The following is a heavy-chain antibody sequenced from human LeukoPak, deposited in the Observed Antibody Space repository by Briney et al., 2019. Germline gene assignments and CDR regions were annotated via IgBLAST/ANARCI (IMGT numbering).Heavy chain of an antibody. J-gene: IGHJ3*02. CDR1: GFTFSSYA. V-gene: IGHV3-23*01. Sequence: PGGSLRLSCAASGFTFSSYAMSWVRQAPGKGLEWVSAISGSGGSTYYADSVKGRFTISRDNSKNTLYPQMNSLRAEDTAVYYCAKDITEVLAVAGTRGRENAFDIWGQGTMVTVSS. D-gene: IGHD6-19*01. CDR2: ISGSGGST. CDR3: AKDITEVLAVAGTRGRENAFDI.